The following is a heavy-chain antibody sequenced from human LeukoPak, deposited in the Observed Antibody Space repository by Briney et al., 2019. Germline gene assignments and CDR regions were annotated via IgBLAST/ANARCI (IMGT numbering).Heavy chain of an antibody. J-gene: IGHJ4*02. V-gene: IGHV3-23*01. CDR1: GFTFSSYA. Sequence: GGSLRLSCAASGFTFSSYAMSWVRQAPGKGLEWVSAISDTAGSTYYADSVKGRFTISRDNSKSTLYLQMNSLRAEDTAVYYCAKQSDFSGTFTMYYWGQGTLVTVSS. D-gene: IGHD1-26*01. CDR3: AKQSDFSGTFTMYY. CDR2: ISDTAGST.